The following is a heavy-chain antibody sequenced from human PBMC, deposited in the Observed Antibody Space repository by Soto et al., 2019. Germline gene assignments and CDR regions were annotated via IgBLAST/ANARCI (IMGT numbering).Heavy chain of an antibody. D-gene: IGHD1-1*01. J-gene: IGHJ4*02. V-gene: IGHV3-7*01. CDR1: GFTFSGYS. Sequence: EVQLVESGGGLVQPGGSLRLSCAASGFTFSGYSMRWVRQAPGKGLEWVANIKQDGSEKYYVASVKGRFTISRDNAKNSVYLQMNSLRADDTAVYYCARQRGCDYWGQGTLVTVSS. CDR2: IKQDGSEK. CDR3: ARQRGCDY.